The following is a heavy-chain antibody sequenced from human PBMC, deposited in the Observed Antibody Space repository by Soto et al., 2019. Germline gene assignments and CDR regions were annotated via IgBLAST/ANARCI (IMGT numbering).Heavy chain of an antibody. D-gene: IGHD5-12*01. Sequence: QVQLVQSGAEVKKPGSSVKVSCKASGGTFSNYAINWVRQAPGQGLEWMGGIIPIFGTANYAQKFQGRVTFNADESTSTAYLDLSRLRSEDTAVYYCARPVEMATISRSYLFYWGQGTLVTVSS. CDR2: IIPIFGTA. V-gene: IGHV1-69*01. J-gene: IGHJ4*02. CDR1: GGTFSNYA. CDR3: ARPVEMATISRSYLFY.